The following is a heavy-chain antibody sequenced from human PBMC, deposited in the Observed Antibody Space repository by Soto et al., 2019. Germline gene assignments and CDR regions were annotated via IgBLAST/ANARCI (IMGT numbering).Heavy chain of an antibody. CDR2: IIPILGIA. J-gene: IGHJ6*03. Sequence: GASVKVSCKASGYTFTSYGISWVRQPPGQGLEWMGRIIPILGIANYAQKFQGRVTITADKATSTAYMELSSPRSEDTAVYYCERGTAVTRRSPHYYYYYMEVWGKATKVTVSS. CDR1: GYTFTSYG. D-gene: IGHD3-3*01. V-gene: IGHV1-69*04. CDR3: ERGTAVTRRSPHYYYYYMEV.